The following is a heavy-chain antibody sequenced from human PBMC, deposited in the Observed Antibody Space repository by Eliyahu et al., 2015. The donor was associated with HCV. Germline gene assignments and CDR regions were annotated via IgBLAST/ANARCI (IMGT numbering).Heavy chain of an antibody. Sequence: QVELQQWGAGLLKPSETLSLTCLVSGGSFSGFYWSWVRQPPGKGLEWIGEITHSGSTNYNPSLKSRVTISADTSKHHFSLKLTSVTAADTAVYYCARGITFPYDYVWGSYHAHYGMDVWGHGITVTVSS. D-gene: IGHD3-16*02. CDR3: ARGITFPYDYVWGSYHAHYGMDV. CDR2: ITHSGST. V-gene: IGHV4-34*02. CDR1: GGSFSGFY. J-gene: IGHJ6*02.